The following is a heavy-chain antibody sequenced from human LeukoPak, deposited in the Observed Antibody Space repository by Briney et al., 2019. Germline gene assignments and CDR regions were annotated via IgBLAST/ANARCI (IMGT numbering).Heavy chain of an antibody. Sequence: GGSLILSCAASGLTVSTNYMIWVRQAPGKGLEWVSVIYSGGGTYYADSVKGRFTISRDNSKNTLYLQMNSLRAEDTAVYYCARAVYTVITGDEYFQLWGQGTLVAVSS. J-gene: IGHJ1*01. CDR3: ARAVYTVITGDEYFQL. CDR2: IYSGGGT. D-gene: IGHD4-17*01. CDR1: GLTVSTNY. V-gene: IGHV3-53*01.